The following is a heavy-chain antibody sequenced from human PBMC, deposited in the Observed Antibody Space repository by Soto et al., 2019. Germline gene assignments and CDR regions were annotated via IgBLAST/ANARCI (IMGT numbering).Heavy chain of an antibody. V-gene: IGHV1-58*01. CDR2: IIVGSGQT. J-gene: IGHJ4*02. CDR3: AAELYEXGDCCHFDY. CDR1: GFSFSNSA. Sequence: QIQVVQSGPEVKSPGTSVKVSCKTSGFSFSNSAVQWVRQARGQSIEWIGWIIVGSGQTKSAQNIQERLTITRDISTSPVYMELSSLNSEDTAVYYCAAELYEXGDCCHFDYWGQGTLVTVSS. D-gene: IGHD2-21*02.